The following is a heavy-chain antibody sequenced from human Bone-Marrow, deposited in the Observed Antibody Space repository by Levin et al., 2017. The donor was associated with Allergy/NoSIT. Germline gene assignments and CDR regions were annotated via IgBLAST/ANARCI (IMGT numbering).Heavy chain of an antibody. D-gene: IGHD3-16*01. J-gene: IGHJ6*02. CDR2: IFNSGNT. Sequence: SETLSLTCTVSGASVNIGIYYWTWIRQPPGMGLEWIGNIFNSGNTYYNPSLKSRVTISVDTSKNQFPLKLTSVTAADTAVYYCASGRLGGVGTNVYYYGMDVWGQGMTVTVSS. CDR3: ASGRLGGVGTNVYYYGMDV. CDR1: GASVNIGIYY. V-gene: IGHV4-61*01.